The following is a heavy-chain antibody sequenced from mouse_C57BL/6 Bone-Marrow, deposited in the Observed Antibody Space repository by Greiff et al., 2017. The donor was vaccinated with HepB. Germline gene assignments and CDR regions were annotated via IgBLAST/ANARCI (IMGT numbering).Heavy chain of an antibody. CDR3: ARAYGSSYVVLDY. D-gene: IGHD1-1*01. Sequence: VQPQQSGPELVKPGASVKISCKASGYAFSSSWMNWVKQRPGKGLEWIGRIYPGDGDTNYNGKFKGKATLTADKSSSTAYMQLSSLTSEDSAVYFCARAYGSSYVVLDYWGQGTTLTVSS. J-gene: IGHJ2*01. V-gene: IGHV1-82*01. CDR2: IYPGDGDT. CDR1: GYAFSSSW.